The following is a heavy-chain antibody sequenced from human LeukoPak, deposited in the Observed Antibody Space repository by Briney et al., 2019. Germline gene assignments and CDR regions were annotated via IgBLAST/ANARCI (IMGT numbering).Heavy chain of an antibody. CDR2: ITGSLIST. J-gene: IGHJ4*02. CDR1: GFSFSSYG. D-gene: IGHD3-22*01. V-gene: IGHV3-23*01. Sequence: QTGGSLRLSCAASGFSFSSYGMSWVRQAPGKGLEWVSGITGSLISTYYADSVKGRFTISRDNSKNTLYLQMNSLRAEDTAVYYCAKESGSGYPDYWGQGTLVTVSS. CDR3: AKESGSGYPDY.